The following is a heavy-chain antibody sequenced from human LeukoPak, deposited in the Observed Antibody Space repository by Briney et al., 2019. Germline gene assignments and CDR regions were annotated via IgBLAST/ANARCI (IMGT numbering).Heavy chain of an antibody. CDR3: ARQGGSYLYYMDV. D-gene: IGHD1-26*01. J-gene: IGHJ6*03. CDR1: GGSISSGGYY. V-gene: IGHV4-61*08. CDR2: IYTSGST. Sequence: PSETLSLTCTVSGGSISSGGYYWSWIRQHPGKGLEWIGYIYTSGSTNYNPSLKSRVTISVDTSKNQFSLKLSSVTAADTAVYYCARQGGSYLYYMDVWGKGTTVTVSS.